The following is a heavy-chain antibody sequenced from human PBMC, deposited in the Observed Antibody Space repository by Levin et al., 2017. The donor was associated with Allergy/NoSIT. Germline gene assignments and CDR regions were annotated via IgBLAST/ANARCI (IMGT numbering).Heavy chain of an antibody. V-gene: IGHV3-23*01. CDR2: ISGSGGST. D-gene: IGHD2-21*01. CDR3: AKDLAGGVVY. CDR1: GFTFSSYA. Sequence: GESLKISCAASGFTFSSYAMSWVRQAPGKGLEWVSAISGSGGSTYYADSVKGRFTISRDNSKNTLYLQMNSLRAEDTAVYYCAKDLAGGVVYWGQGTLVTVSS. J-gene: IGHJ4*02.